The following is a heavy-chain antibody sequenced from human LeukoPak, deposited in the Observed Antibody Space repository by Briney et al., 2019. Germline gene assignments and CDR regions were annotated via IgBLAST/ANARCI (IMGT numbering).Heavy chain of an antibody. V-gene: IGHV4-59*01. CDR1: GGYISSYY. CDR3: ARVGVNWNDAIDY. CDR2: IYYSGST. D-gene: IGHD1-1*01. Sequence: TSETLSLTCTVSGGYISSYYWSWIRQPPGKGLEWIGYIYYSGSTNYNPSLKSRVTISVDTSKNQFSLKLSSVTAADTAVYYCARVGVNWNDAIDYWGQGTLVTVSS. J-gene: IGHJ4*02.